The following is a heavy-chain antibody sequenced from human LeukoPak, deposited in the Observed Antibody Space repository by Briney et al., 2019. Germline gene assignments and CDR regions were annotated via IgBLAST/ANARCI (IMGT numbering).Heavy chain of an antibody. J-gene: IGHJ3*01. D-gene: IGHD3-22*01. CDR1: GGSMSSHY. CDR2: KSYSGRT. Sequence: SETLSLTCTVSGGSMSSHYWSWIRQSPGKGLEWIGYKSYSGRTYYEPSLRSRVTISVDTSKNHFSLSLTSVTAADTAVYYCARLLDNDSSGDPDTFDVWGQGTMVTVSS. CDR3: ARLLDNDSSGDPDTFDV. V-gene: IGHV4-59*11.